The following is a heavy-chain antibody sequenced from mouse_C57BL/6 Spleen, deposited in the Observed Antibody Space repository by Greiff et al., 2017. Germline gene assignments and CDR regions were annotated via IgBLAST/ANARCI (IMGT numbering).Heavy chain of an antibody. CDR3: SLPGNYGNWDVFAY. V-gene: IGHV1-80*01. D-gene: IGHD2-1*01. CDR2: IYTGDGDT. CDR1: GYAFSSYW. J-gene: IGHJ3*01. Sequence: VKLMESGAVLVQPGASVKISCKASGYAFSSYWMNWVKQRPGKGLEWIGQIYTGDGDTNYNGKFKGKATLTADKSSSTAYMQLSSLTSEDSAVYFCSLPGNYGNWDVFAYWGQGTLVTVSA.